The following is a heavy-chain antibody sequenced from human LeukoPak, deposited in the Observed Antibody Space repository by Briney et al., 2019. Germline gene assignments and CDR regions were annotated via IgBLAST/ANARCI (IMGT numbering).Heavy chain of an antibody. CDR2: MNPNSGNT. D-gene: IGHD3-22*01. V-gene: IGHV1-8*01. CDR1: GYTFTNYD. CDR3: ARPLGGYHESSGYYYYFEY. J-gene: IGHJ4*02. Sequence: ASVKVSCKASGYTFTNYDINWVRQATGQGLEWMGWMNPNSGNTGYAQKFQGRVTMTTNTSIGTAYMELSSLRSEDTAVYYCARPLGGYHESSGYYYYFEYWGQGTLVTVSS.